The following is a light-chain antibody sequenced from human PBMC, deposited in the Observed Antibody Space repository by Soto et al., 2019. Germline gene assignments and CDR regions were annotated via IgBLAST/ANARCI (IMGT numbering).Light chain of an antibody. CDR1: SSDVGGYNY. J-gene: IGLJ2*01. CDR3: SSYTIRV. V-gene: IGLV2-14*01. Sequence: QSALTQPASVSGSPGQSITISCTGTSSDVGGYNYVSWYQQHPGKAPKLMIYEVSNRPSGVSNRFSGSKSGNTASLTISGLQAEDEADYYCSSYTIRVFGGGTKVTVL. CDR2: EVS.